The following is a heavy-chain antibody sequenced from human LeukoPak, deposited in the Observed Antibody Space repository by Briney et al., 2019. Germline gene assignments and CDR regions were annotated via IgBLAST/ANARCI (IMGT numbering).Heavy chain of an antibody. D-gene: IGHD3-10*01. Sequence: GGSLRLSCAASGFTFSNAWMSWVRQAPGRGLEWVGRIKSKTDGGTTDYAAPVKGRFTISRDDSKNTLYLQMNSLKTEDTAVYYCTTGSMVRGVLFWGQGTTVTVSS. CDR1: GFTFSNAW. J-gene: IGHJ6*02. CDR3: TTGSMVRGVLF. CDR2: IKSKTDGGTT. V-gene: IGHV3-15*01.